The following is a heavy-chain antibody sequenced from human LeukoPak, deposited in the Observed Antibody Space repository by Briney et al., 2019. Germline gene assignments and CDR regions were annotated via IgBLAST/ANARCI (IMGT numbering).Heavy chain of an antibody. D-gene: IGHD3-10*01. J-gene: IGHJ5*02. CDR2: IYPGDSDT. Sequence: KGGESLKISCRGSEYSFTSYWIAWVRQMPGKGLELMGIIYPGDSDTRYSPSFQGQVTISADKSISTAYLQWSSLKASDTAMYYCARHSRLYTSDRGVTSSWFDPRGQGTLVTVSS. CDR3: ARHSRLYTSDRGVTSSWFDP. V-gene: IGHV5-51*01. CDR1: EYSFTSYW.